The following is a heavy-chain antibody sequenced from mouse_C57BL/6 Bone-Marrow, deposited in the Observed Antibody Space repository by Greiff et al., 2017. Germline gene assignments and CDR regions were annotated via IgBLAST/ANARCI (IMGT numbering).Heavy chain of an antibody. D-gene: IGHD1-1*01. Sequence: EVMLVESGGGLVQPGGSLKLSCAASGFTFSDYYMYWVRQTPEKRLEWVAYISNGGGSTYYPDTVTGRFTISRDNAKNTLYLQMSRLKSEDTAMYYCASSYYYGSSDLYFDVWGTGTTVTVSS. CDR1: GFTFSDYY. V-gene: IGHV5-12*01. CDR2: ISNGGGST. J-gene: IGHJ1*03. CDR3: ASSYYYGSSDLYFDV.